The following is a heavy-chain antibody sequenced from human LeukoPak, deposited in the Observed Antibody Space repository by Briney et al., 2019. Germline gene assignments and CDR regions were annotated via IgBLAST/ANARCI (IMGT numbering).Heavy chain of an antibody. CDR3: ARDKSPIAAAGLSNWFDP. CDR1: GYTFTSYG. CDR2: ISAYNGNT. Sequence: ASVKVSCKASGYTFTSYGISWVRQAPGQGLEWMGWISAYNGNTNYAQKLQGRVTMTTDTSTSTAYMELRSLRSDDTAVYYCARDKSPIAAAGLSNWFDPWGQGTLVTVSS. V-gene: IGHV1-18*01. D-gene: IGHD6-13*01. J-gene: IGHJ5*02.